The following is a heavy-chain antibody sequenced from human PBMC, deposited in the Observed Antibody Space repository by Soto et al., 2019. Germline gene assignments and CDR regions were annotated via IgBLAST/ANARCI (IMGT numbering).Heavy chain of an antibody. V-gene: IGHV1-3*01. CDR3: ASGDIVATQDMFYYYYGMDV. CDR2: INAGNGNT. Sequence: GASVKVSCKASGYTFTSYAMHWVRQAPGQRLEWMGWINAGNGNTKYSQKFQGRVTITRDTSASTAYMELSSPRSEDTAVYYCASGDIVATQDMFYYYYGMDVWAQGPTVPVSS. CDR1: GYTFTSYA. J-gene: IGHJ6*02. D-gene: IGHD5-12*01.